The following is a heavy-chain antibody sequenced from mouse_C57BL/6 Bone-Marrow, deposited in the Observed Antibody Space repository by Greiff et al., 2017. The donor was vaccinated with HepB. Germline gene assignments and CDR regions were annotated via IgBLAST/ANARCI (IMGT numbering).Heavy chain of an antibody. CDR1: GYTFTDYY. V-gene: IGHV1-26*01. J-gene: IGHJ2*01. D-gene: IGHD1-1*01. CDR3: AVVAGDY. Sequence: VQLQQSGPELVKPGASVKISCKASGYTFTDYYMNWVKQSHGKSIEWIGDINPNNGGTSYNQKFKGKATLTVDKSSSTAYMELRSLTSEDSAVYYCAVVAGDYWGQGTTLTVSS. CDR2: INPNNGGT.